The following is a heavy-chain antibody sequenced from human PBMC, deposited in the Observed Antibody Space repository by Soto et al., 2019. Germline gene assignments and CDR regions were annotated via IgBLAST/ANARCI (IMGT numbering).Heavy chain of an antibody. J-gene: IGHJ4*02. V-gene: IGHV1-46*03. D-gene: IGHD3-22*01. Sequence: ASVKVSCKASGYTFTSYYMHWVRQAPGQGLEWMGIINPSGGSTSYAQKLQGRVTMTRDTSTSTVYMELSSLRSEDTAVYYCARGPVGGYYDSSGYLTNFDYWGQGTLVTVSS. CDR1: GYTFTSYY. CDR2: INPSGGST. CDR3: ARGPVGGYYDSSGYLTNFDY.